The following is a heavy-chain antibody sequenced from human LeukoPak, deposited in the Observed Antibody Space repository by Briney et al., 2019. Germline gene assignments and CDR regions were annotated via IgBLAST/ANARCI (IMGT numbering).Heavy chain of an antibody. V-gene: IGHV3-23*01. Sequence: GGSLRLSCAASGFTFIDYSMSWVRQAPGKGLEWVLSLSGSSGRSDYADFVKGRFTISRDNSQNTLSLQMNSLRPEDTAVYFCARMDWSDISRYFDHWGQGTLATVSS. J-gene: IGHJ4*02. CDR3: ARMDWSDISRYFDH. CDR2: LSGSSGRS. CDR1: GFTFIDYS. D-gene: IGHD1-1*01.